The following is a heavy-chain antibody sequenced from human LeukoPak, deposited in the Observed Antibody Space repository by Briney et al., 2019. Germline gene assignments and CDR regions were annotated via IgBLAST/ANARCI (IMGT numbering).Heavy chain of an antibody. V-gene: IGHV7-4-1*02. CDR3: ASPHNYDSRGYSWDAFDT. J-gene: IGHJ3*02. CDR1: VYTFTSYA. Sequence: GASVKVSCKASVYTFTSYARNWVRQAPGQGREGMGWINTNTVNPTYAQGFTGRFVFSLDTSVSTAYLQTSSLKAEDTAVYYCASPHNYDSRGYSWDAFDTSGQGTIVTVSS. CDR2: INTNTVNP. D-gene: IGHD3-22*01.